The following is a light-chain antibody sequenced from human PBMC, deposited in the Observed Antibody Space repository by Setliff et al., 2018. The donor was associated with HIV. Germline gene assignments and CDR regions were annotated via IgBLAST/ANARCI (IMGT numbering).Light chain of an antibody. J-gene: IGLJ1*01. CDR3: CSFAGSSTSV. Sequence: QSALTQPPSVSGSPGQSVTISCTGTSSDVGSYNRVSWYQQPPGTAPKLMIYEVNNRPSGVPDRFSGSKSGNTASLTISGLQAEDEADYYYCSFAGSSTSVFGTGTKVTVL. V-gene: IGLV2-18*02. CDR1: SSDVGSYNR. CDR2: EVN.